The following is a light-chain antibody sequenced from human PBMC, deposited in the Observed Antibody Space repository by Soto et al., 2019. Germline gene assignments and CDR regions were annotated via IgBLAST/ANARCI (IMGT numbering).Light chain of an antibody. CDR1: KSGIGVYDF. V-gene: IGLV2-8*01. Sequence: QSALTQPPSASGSPGQSVTISCTGTKSGIGVYDFVSWYQHHPGKAPRLIIYEVVQRPSGVPDRFSGSKSGNTASLTVSGLQAADEADYFCKSYAGSNTYVFGSGTKLTV. CDR2: EVV. CDR3: KSYAGSNTYV. J-gene: IGLJ1*01.